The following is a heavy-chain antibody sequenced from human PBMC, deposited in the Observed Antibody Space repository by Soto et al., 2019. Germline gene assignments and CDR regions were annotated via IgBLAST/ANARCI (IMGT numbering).Heavy chain of an antibody. D-gene: IGHD3-22*01. CDR2: IYYSGST. Sequence: SETLSLTCTVSGGSISSYYWSWIRQPPGKGLEWIGYIYYSGSTNYNPSLKSRVTISVDTSKNQFSLKLSSVTAADTAVYYCARMMVVVPGRYYYGREVWGQVTTVPVS. V-gene: IGHV4-59*01. J-gene: IGHJ6*02. CDR3: ARMMVVVPGRYYYGREV. CDR1: GGSISSYY.